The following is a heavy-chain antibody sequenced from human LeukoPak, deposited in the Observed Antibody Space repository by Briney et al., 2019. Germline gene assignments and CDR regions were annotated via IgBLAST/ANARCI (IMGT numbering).Heavy chain of an antibody. Sequence: PSQTLSLTCTVSGGSISSGDYYWSWIRQHPGKGPEWMGYIYYRGTTYYNPSLRSRIIMSVDTSKNQFSLKASSVTAADTAVYYCARMTGYYLDSWGQGTVVTVSS. CDR2: IYYRGTT. CDR3: ARMTGYYLDS. CDR1: GGSISSGDYY. V-gene: IGHV4-31*03. D-gene: IGHD3-9*01. J-gene: IGHJ4*02.